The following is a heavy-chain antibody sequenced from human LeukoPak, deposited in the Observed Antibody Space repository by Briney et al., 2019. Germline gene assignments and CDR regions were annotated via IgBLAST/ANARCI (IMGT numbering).Heavy chain of an antibody. CDR2: INHSGST. CDR1: GGSFSGYY. V-gene: IGHV4-34*01. J-gene: IGHJ4*02. Sequence: SETLSLTRAVYGGSFSGYYWSWIRQPPGKGLEWIGEINHSGSTNYNPSLKSRVTISVDTSKNQFSLKLSSVTAADTAVYYCARGRRWFVDYWGQGTLVTVSS. D-gene: IGHD3-10*01. CDR3: ARGRRWFVDY.